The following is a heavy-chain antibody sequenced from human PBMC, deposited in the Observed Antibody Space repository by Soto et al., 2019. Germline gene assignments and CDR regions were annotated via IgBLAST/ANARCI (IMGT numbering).Heavy chain of an antibody. CDR1: GYTFTNSG. CDR2: ISTDNGNT. CDR3: AKGRSYYYYYGVDV. V-gene: IGHV1-18*01. J-gene: IGHJ6*02. Sequence: ASVKVSCKASGYTFTNSGISWVRQAPGQGLEWMGWISTDNGNTNYAQHLQGRVSMTTDTSKSTLYLQMNSLRAEDTALYYCAKGRSYYYYYGVDVWGQGTTVTVSS.